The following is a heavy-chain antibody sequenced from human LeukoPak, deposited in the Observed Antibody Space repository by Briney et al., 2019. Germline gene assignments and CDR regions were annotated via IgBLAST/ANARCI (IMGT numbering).Heavy chain of an antibody. CDR1: GFTFSNYW. CDR3: GREIPGGTTSLDC. Sequence: GGSLRLSCAASGFTFSNYWMSWVRQAPGKGLEWVANIKEDGSDKNYVDSVRGRFTISSDNAKNALYLQMNSLRAEDTAVYYCGREIPGGTTSLDCWGQGTVVTVSS. D-gene: IGHD1-7*01. CDR2: IKEDGSDK. J-gene: IGHJ4*02. V-gene: IGHV3-7*04.